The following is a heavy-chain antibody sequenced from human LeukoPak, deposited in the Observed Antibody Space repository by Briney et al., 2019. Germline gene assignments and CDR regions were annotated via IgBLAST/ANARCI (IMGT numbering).Heavy chain of an antibody. V-gene: IGHV4-59*01. J-gene: IGHJ6*02. D-gene: IGHD6-6*01. CDR3: ATGRSSSFQYYYGSDV. CDR2: IYYRGST. Sequence: SETLSLTCTVSRGSIIGYYWSWIRQPPGKGLEWLGYIYYRGSTNYNPSLKSRVTISVDTSKNQFSLELRSLTAADTAVYYCATGRSSSFQYYYGSDVWGQGTTVTVSS. CDR1: RGSIIGYY.